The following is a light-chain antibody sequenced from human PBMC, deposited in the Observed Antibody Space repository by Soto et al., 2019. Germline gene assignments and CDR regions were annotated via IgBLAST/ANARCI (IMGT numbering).Light chain of an antibody. CDR2: GAS. J-gene: IGKJ1*01. V-gene: IGKV3-20*01. CDR3: QQYGSSHRT. CDR1: RSLSSNY. Sequence: EIVLTQSPDTLSLSPGERATLSCRTSRSLSSNYLAWYQQRPGQAPRLLIYGASSRATGIPDRFSGSGSGTDFTLSISRLEPEDLAVYFCQQYGSSHRTFGQGTKVDIK.